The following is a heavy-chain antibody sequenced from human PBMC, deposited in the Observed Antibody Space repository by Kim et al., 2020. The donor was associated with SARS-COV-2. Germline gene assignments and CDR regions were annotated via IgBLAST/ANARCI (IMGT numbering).Heavy chain of an antibody. J-gene: IGHJ5*02. V-gene: IGHV3-21*01. CDR1: GFTFSSYS. Sequence: GGSLRLSCAASGFTFSSYSMNWVRQAPGKGLEWVSSISSSSSYIYYADSVTGRFTISRDNAKNSLYLQRNSLRAEGTAVYYCARDWSMVRGSQRVGYNWFDPWGQGTLVTVSS. CDR3: ARDWSMVRGSQRVGYNWFDP. D-gene: IGHD3-10*01. CDR2: ISSSSSYI.